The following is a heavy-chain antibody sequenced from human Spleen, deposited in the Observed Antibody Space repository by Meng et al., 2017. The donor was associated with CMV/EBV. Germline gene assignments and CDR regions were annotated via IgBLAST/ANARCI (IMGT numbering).Heavy chain of an antibody. Sequence: CAVSGGSISSTHRWSWVRQPPGKGLEWIGEVYHSGSTNYNPSLGSRVSISLDTSKNHFSLKLTSVTAADTAVYYCARFRVTSHRFDPWGQGALVTVSS. J-gene: IGHJ5*02. CDR1: GGSISSTHR. CDR3: ARFRVTSHRFDP. CDR2: VYHSGST. D-gene: IGHD3-3*01. V-gene: IGHV4-4*02.